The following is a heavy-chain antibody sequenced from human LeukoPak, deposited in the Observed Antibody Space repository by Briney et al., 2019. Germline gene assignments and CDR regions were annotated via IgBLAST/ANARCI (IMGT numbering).Heavy chain of an antibody. CDR2: ISSSGST. CDR3: AWSRLLYGFDY. V-gene: IGHV3-23*01. D-gene: IGHD2-21*01. J-gene: IGHJ4*02. Sequence: SGGSLRLSCAASGFTFSSYGMHWVRQAPGKGLEWASYISSSGSTYYADSVKGRFTISRDNSKNTLYLQMNSLRAEDTAVYYCAWSRLLYGFDYWGQGTLVTVSS. CDR1: GFTFSSYG.